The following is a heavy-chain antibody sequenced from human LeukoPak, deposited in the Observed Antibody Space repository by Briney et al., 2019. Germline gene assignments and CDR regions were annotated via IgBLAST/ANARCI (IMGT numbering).Heavy chain of an antibody. Sequence: GGSLRLSCAASGFTFSDYYMSWIRQAPGKGLEWVSYITNSGSTIYYADSVKGRFTISRDNAKNSLYLQMNSLRAEDTAVYYCARDNAPDLEYSSGWYGWFDPWGQGTLVTVSS. CDR1: GFTFSDYY. CDR3: ARDNAPDLEYSSGWYGWFDP. J-gene: IGHJ5*02. V-gene: IGHV3-11*04. CDR2: ITNSGSTI. D-gene: IGHD6-19*01.